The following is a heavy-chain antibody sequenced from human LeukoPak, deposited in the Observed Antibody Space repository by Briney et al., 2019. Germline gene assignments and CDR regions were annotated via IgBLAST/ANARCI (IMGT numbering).Heavy chain of an antibody. Sequence: ASVKVSCKASGYTFTRYGISWVRQAPGQGLEWMGWISAYNGNTNYAQKLQGRVTMTTDTSTSTAYMELRSLRSDDTAVYYCARAVRQGSWYFKSNWFDPWGQGTLVTVSS. J-gene: IGHJ5*02. CDR1: GYTFTRYG. CDR3: ARAVRQGSWYFKSNWFDP. CDR2: ISAYNGNT. V-gene: IGHV1-18*01. D-gene: IGHD6-13*01.